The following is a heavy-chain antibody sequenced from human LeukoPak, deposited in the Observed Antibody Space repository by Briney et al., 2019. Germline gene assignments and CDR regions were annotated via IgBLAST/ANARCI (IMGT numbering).Heavy chain of an antibody. Sequence: PSETLSLTCTVSGDSISSSYWSWIRQPPGKGLEWIGYIYYSGSTNYNPSLKSRVTISVDTSKNQFSLMLSSVTAADTAVYYCARRYCSNGVCCLDYWGQGTLVTVSS. CDR2: IYYSGST. CDR1: GDSISSSY. D-gene: IGHD2-8*01. CDR3: ARRYCSNGVCCLDY. V-gene: IGHV4-59*08. J-gene: IGHJ4*02.